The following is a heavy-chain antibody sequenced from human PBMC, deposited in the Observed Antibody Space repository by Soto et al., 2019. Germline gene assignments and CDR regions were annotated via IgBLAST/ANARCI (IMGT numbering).Heavy chain of an antibody. V-gene: IGHV1-69*13. Sequence: SVKVSCQASGGTFSSYAISWVRQAPGQGLEWMGGIIPIFGTANYAQKFQGRVTITADESTSTAYMELVSLRSEDTAVYYCARDPLGYSSSSDAFDYWGQGTLVTVSS. D-gene: IGHD6-6*01. CDR3: ARDPLGYSSSSDAFDY. CDR1: GGTFSSYA. J-gene: IGHJ4*02. CDR2: IIPIFGTA.